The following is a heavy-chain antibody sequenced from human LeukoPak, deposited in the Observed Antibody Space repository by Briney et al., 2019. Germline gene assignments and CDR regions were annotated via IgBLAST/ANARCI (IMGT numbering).Heavy chain of an antibody. CDR1: GDSINSLDL. CDR3: AGLVGRYSSGLYYYYFDY. J-gene: IGHJ4*02. D-gene: IGHD3-22*01. V-gene: IGHV4-4*02. Sequence: TLSLTCTVSGDSINSLDLWSWVRQPPGKGLEWIGEMYLSGTTHSNPSVKSRVTISIDKSKNQFFLNLSSVTAADTAVYYCAGLVGRYSSGLYYYYFDYWGQGTLVTVSS. CDR2: MYLSGTT.